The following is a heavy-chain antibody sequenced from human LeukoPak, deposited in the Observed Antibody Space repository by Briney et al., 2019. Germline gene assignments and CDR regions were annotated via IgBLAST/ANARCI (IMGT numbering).Heavy chain of an antibody. D-gene: IGHD3-16*01. Sequence: PGGSLRLSCAASGVTFSGSAMHWVRQASGKGLEWVGRIRSKANSYATAYAASVKGRFTISRDDSKNTAYLQMNSLNTEDTAVYYCTRYDGGEFDYWGQGTLVTVSS. CDR1: GVTFSGSA. CDR2: IRSKANSYAT. V-gene: IGHV3-73*01. J-gene: IGHJ4*02. CDR3: TRYDGGEFDY.